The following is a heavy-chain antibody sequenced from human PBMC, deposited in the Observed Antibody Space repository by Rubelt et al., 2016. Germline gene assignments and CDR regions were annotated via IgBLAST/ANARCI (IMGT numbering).Heavy chain of an antibody. J-gene: IGHJ2*01. CDR1: GGTFSSYA. D-gene: IGHD4-17*01. V-gene: IGHV1-69*01. CDR2: IIPIFGTA. CDR3: ARGDATVPRSYWYFDL. Sequence: QVQLVQSGAEVKKPGSSVKVSSKASGGTFSSYAISWVRPAPGQGLEWMGGIIPIFGTANYAQKFQGRVTITADESTSTAYMELSSLRSEDTAVYYCARGDATVPRSYWYFDLWGRGTLVTVSS.